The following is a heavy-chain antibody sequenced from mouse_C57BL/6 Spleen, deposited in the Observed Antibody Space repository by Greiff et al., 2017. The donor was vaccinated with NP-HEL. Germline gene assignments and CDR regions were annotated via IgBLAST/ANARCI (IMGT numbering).Heavy chain of an antibody. D-gene: IGHD2-3*01. CDR1: GYTFTSYD. J-gene: IGHJ3*01. Sequence: QVQLQQSGPELVKPGASVKLSCKASGYTFTSYDINWVKQRPGQGLEWIGWIYPGDGSTKYNEKFKGKATLTVDTSSSTAYMELHSLTSEDSAVYFCARLGDGYYVAYWGQGTLVTVSA. CDR3: ARLGDGYYVAY. V-gene: IGHV1-85*01. CDR2: IYPGDGST.